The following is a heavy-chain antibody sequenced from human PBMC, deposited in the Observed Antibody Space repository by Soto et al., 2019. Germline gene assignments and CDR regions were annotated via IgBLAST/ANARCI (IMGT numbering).Heavy chain of an antibody. CDR2: INPNSGDT. J-gene: IGHJ6*02. CDR1: GYTFTGYY. D-gene: IGHD1-26*01. Sequence: QVQLVQSGIEVKRPGDSVKVSCKASGYTFTGYYVHWVRQAPGQGLEWMGWINPNSGDTYLAQRFQGRVTMNRDTSIGTAYMELRGLTSDDTAEYYCAKGGAIVAAGTRVYLYNAMDVWGQGTTVTVSS. V-gene: IGHV1-2*02. CDR3: AKGGAIVAAGTRVYLYNAMDV.